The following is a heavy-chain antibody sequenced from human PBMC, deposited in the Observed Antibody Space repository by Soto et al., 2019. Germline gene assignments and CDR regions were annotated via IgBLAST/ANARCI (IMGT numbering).Heavy chain of an antibody. CDR2: ISSSTNYI. CDR3: AGTGPDESDY. Sequence: GGSLRLSCEASGFTFSSYHMKWVRQAPGKGLEWVSSISSSTNYINYADSVKGRFTISRDNAQNSLYLQMNSLRAEDTAVYYCAGTGPDESDYWGPGTLVTVSS. V-gene: IGHV3-21*01. CDR1: GFTFSSYH. J-gene: IGHJ4*02. D-gene: IGHD1-1*01.